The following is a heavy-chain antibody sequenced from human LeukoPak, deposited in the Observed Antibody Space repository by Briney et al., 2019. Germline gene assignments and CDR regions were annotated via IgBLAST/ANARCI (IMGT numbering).Heavy chain of an antibody. Sequence: PGGSLSLSCAVSGFTFSRYGMHWVRQAPGKRLEWVALIWYDGSNKYYADSVKGRFTISRDNSKNTLYLQMNSQRAEDTAVYYCAKDRHGIAAAEHYCYYYMDVGGKGTTVTVS. D-gene: IGHD6-13*01. CDR3: AKDRHGIAAAEHYCYYYMDV. CDR1: GFTFSRYG. V-gene: IGHV3-30*02. J-gene: IGHJ6*03. CDR2: IWYDGSNK.